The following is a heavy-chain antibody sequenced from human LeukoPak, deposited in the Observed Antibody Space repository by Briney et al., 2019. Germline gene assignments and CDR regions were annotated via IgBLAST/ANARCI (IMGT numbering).Heavy chain of an antibody. J-gene: IGHJ3*02. CDR1: GGSMSPYH. Sequence: PSETLSLTCTVSGGSMSPYHWGWIRQPPGKGLEWTGYIYYSGSTNYNPSLKSRVTISVDTSKNQFSLKLSSMTAADTAVYYCARDGQAPGTDAFDIWGQGTMVTVSS. V-gene: IGHV4-59*12. CDR3: ARDGQAPGTDAFDI. CDR2: IYYSGST.